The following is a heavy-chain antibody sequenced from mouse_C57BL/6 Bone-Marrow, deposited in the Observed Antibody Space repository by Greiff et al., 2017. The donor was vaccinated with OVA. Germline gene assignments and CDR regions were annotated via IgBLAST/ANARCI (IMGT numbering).Heavy chain of an antibody. Sequence: QVQLKQSGAELVRPGTSVKVSCKASGYAFTNYLIEWVKQRPGQGLEWIGVINPGSGGTNYNEKFKGKATLTADKSSRTAYMPLSSLTSEDSAVYCCARSLTEYYFDDWGQGTTLTVSS. V-gene: IGHV1-54*01. CDR3: ARSLTEYYFDD. D-gene: IGHD4-1*01. CDR2: INPGSGGT. J-gene: IGHJ2*01. CDR1: GYAFTNYL.